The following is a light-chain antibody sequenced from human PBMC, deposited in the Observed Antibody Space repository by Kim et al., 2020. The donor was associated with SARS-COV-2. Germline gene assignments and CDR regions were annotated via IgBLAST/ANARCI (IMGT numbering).Light chain of an antibody. Sequence: LSPGERATLSCRASQSVSRSYLAWYQQKPGQAPRLLIYGASSRATGIPDRFSGSGSGTDFTLTISRLEPEDFAVYYCQQYGSSPLTFGGGTKVEI. CDR3: QQYGSSPLT. CDR2: GAS. V-gene: IGKV3-20*01. CDR1: QSVSRSY. J-gene: IGKJ4*01.